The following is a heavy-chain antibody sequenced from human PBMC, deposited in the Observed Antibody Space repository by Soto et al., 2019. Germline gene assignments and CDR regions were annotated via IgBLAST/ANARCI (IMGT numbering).Heavy chain of an antibody. CDR3: AKVQGAYSSGWSLGMDV. J-gene: IGHJ6*02. D-gene: IGHD6-19*01. CDR2: ISYDGSNK. V-gene: IGHV3-30*18. Sequence: GGSLRLSCAASGFTFSSYGMHWVRQAPGKGLEWVAVISYDGSNKYYADSVKGRFTISRDNSKNTLYLQMNSPRAGDTAVYYCAKVQGAYSSGWSLGMDVWGQGTTVTVSS. CDR1: GFTFSSYG.